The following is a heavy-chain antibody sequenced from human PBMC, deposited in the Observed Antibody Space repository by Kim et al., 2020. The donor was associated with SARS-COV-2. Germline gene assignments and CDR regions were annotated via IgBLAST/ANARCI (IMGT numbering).Heavy chain of an antibody. CDR2: INAGNGNT. J-gene: IGHJ4*02. CDR1: GYTFTSYA. D-gene: IGHD6-13*01. CDR3: ARGGGYSSSWYGYFDY. Sequence: ASVKVSCKASGYTFTSYAMHWVRQAPGQRLEWMGWINAGNGNTKYSQKFQGRVTITRDTSASTAYMELSSLRSEDTAVYYCARGGGYSSSWYGYFDYWGQGTLVTVSS. V-gene: IGHV1-3*01.